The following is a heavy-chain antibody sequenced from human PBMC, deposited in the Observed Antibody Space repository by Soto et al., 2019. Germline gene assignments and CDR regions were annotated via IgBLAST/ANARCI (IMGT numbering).Heavy chain of an antibody. CDR3: ARGPSGWFGYDY. J-gene: IGHJ4*02. V-gene: IGHV3-74*01. Sequence: GGSLTLSCAASGFTFSSSWMHCVRQAPGKGLVWVSRINSGASNTNYADSVKGRFTISRDNAKNTLYLQMDSLTAEDTAVYYCARGPSGWFGYDYWGQGTLVTVSS. D-gene: IGHD6-19*01. CDR1: GFTFSSSW. CDR2: INSGASNT.